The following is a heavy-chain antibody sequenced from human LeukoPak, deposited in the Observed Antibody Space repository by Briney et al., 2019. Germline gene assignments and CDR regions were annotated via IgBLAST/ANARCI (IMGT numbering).Heavy chain of an antibody. CDR3: ASRRNLYGSGSYDY. Sequence: SVKVSCKASGGTFSSYAISWVRQAPGQGLEWMGGIIPIFGTANYAQKFQGRVTITADESTSTAYMELSSLRSEDTAVYYCASRRNLYGSGSYDYWGQGTLVTVSS. D-gene: IGHD3-10*01. CDR1: GGTFSSYA. J-gene: IGHJ4*02. CDR2: IIPIFGTA. V-gene: IGHV1-69*01.